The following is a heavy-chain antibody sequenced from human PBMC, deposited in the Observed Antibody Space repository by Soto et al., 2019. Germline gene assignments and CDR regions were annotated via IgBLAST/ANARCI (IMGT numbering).Heavy chain of an antibody. CDR2: IYYSGST. J-gene: IGHJ4*02. CDR1: GGSISSGDYY. Sequence: QVQLQESGPGLVKPSQTLSLTCTVSGGSISSGDYYWSWIRQPPGKGLKWIGYIYYSGSTYYNPSLKRRVTISVDTSNNQFSLKLSSVTAADTAVYYCARAAYRYGYREDEWGQGTLVTVSS. D-gene: IGHD5-18*01. V-gene: IGHV4-30-4*01. CDR3: ARAAYRYGYREDE.